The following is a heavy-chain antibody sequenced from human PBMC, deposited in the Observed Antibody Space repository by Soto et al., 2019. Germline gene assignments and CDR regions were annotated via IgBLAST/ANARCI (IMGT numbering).Heavy chain of an antibody. CDR3: ARVRRSVTTLWGNDAFDI. V-gene: IGHV3-53*04. J-gene: IGHJ3*02. Sequence: GGSLRLSCAASGFTVSSNYMSWVRQAPGKGLEWVSVIYSGGSTYYADSVKGRFTISRHNSKNTLYLQMNSLGAEDTAVYYCARVRRSVTTLWGNDAFDIWGQGTMVTVSS. CDR2: IYSGGST. CDR1: GFTVSSNY. D-gene: IGHD4-17*01.